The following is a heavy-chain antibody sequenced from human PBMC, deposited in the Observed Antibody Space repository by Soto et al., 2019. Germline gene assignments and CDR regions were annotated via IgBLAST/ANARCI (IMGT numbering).Heavy chain of an antibody. Sequence: SVKVSCKASGCTFSSYAISCVRQAPGQVLEWMGGIIPIFGTANYAQKFQGRVTITADESTSTAYMELSSLRSEDTAVYYCATFGGITMVRGTNWFDPWGQGTLVTVSS. D-gene: IGHD3-10*01. J-gene: IGHJ5*02. V-gene: IGHV1-69*13. CDR1: GCTFSSYA. CDR3: ATFGGITMVRGTNWFDP. CDR2: IIPIFGTA.